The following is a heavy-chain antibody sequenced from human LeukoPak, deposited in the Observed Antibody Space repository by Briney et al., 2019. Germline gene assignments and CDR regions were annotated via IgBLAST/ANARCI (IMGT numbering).Heavy chain of an antibody. V-gene: IGHV3-7*01. CDR2: IKADGSTK. CDR3: ARDGPWFGEFFDY. Sequence: PGGSLRLSCAASGFTFSNYWMSWVRQAPGKGLEWVANIKADGSTKNYMDPMKGRFTISRDNAKNSLYLQMNSLRAEDTAVYFRARDGPWFGEFFDYWGQGTLVTVSS. D-gene: IGHD3-10*01. J-gene: IGHJ4*02. CDR1: GFTFSNYW.